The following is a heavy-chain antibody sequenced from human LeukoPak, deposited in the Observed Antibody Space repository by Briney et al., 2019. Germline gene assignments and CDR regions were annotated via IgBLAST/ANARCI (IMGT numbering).Heavy chain of an antibody. V-gene: IGHV4-30-4*01. CDR3: ARGYIVVVPAATADDAFDI. D-gene: IGHD2-2*01. CDR1: GGSISSGDYY. Sequence: SETLSLTCTVSGGSISSGDYYWSWIRQPPGKGLERIGYIYYSGSTYYNPSLKSRVTISVDTSKNQFSLKLSSVTAADTAVYYCARGYIVVVPAATADDAFDIWGQGTMVTVSS. CDR2: IYYSGST. J-gene: IGHJ3*02.